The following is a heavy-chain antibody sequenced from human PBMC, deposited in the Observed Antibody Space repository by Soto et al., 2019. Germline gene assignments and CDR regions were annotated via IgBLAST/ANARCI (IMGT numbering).Heavy chain of an antibody. CDR3: ARRQAGDWFDS. Sequence: PSETLSLTCTVSGGSINHYYWSWLRQPPGKGLEWVASISYSGSSINYSPSLKSRVTISVDTSNNHFSLKVNSVTASDTAVYYCARRQAGDWFDSWGQGILVTVSS. V-gene: IGHV4-59*08. D-gene: IGHD6-13*01. CDR1: GGSINHYY. J-gene: IGHJ5*01. CDR2: ISYSGSSI.